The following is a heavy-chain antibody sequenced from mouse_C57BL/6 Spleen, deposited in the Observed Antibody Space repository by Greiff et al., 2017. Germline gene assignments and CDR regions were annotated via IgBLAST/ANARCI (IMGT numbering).Heavy chain of an antibody. Sequence: QVQLQQPGAELVRPGSSVKLSCKASGYTFTSYWMHWVKQRPIQGLEWIGNIDPSDSETHSNQKFKDKATLTVDKSSSTAYMQLSSLTSEDSAVYYCARGDLIPYWGQGTTLTVSS. CDR2: IDPSDSET. J-gene: IGHJ2*01. V-gene: IGHV1-52*01. CDR3: ARGDLIPY. CDR1: GYTFTSYW.